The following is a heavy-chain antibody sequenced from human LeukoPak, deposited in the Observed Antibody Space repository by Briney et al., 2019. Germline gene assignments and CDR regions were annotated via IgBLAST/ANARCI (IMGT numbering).Heavy chain of an antibody. V-gene: IGHV3-74*01. CDR3: AKDRGGGGYYFDY. CDR1: GFTFSSYW. J-gene: IGHJ4*01. CDR2: INSDGSST. Sequence: GGSLRLSCAASGFTFSSYWMHWVRQAPGKGLVWVSRINSDGSSTSYADSVKGRFTISRDNSKNTLYLQMNSLRAEDTAVYYCAKDRGGGGYYFDYWGQGTLVTVSS. D-gene: IGHD2-15*01.